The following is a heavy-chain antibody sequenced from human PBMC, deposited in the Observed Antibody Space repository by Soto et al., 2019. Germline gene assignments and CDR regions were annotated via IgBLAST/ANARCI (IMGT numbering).Heavy chain of an antibody. D-gene: IGHD6-6*01. CDR1: GLTVSSSY. Sequence: EVQLVASGGGLVQPGGSLRLSCAASGLTVSSSYMRWVRQAPGKGLECVSVIYSGGGSTHYADSVKGRFTISRERNMLYLQMNSLRAEDTAVYYCARVVESPWYGVYVWGQGTTVTVSS. CDR2: IYSGGGST. V-gene: IGHV3-66*01. J-gene: IGHJ6*02. CDR3: ARVVESPWYGVYV.